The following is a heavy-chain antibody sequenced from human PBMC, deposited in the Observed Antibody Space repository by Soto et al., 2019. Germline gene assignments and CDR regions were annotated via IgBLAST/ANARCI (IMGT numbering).Heavy chain of an antibody. J-gene: IGHJ5*02. D-gene: IGHD6-19*01. CDR1: GGSISSYY. CDR2: IYYSGST. Sequence: TLSLTCTVSGGSISSYYWSWIRQPPGKGLEWIGYIYYSGSTNYNPSLKSRVTISVDTSKNQFSLKLSSVTAADTAVYYCARDNVDAAVAFQNWFDPWGQGTLVTVSS. V-gene: IGHV4-59*01. CDR3: ARDNVDAAVAFQNWFDP.